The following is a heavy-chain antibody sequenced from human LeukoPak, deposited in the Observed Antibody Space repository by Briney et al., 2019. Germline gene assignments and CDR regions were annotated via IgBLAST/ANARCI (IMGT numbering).Heavy chain of an antibody. Sequence: SDTLSLTCAVYGGSFSGYYWSWIRQPPGKGLEWIGEINHSGSTNYNPSLKSRVTISVDTSKNQFSLKLSSVTAADTAVYYCARASSGWYRKRFDPWGQGTLVTVSS. CDR2: INHSGST. D-gene: IGHD6-19*01. V-gene: IGHV4-34*01. CDR3: ARASSGWYRKRFDP. CDR1: GGSFSGYY. J-gene: IGHJ5*02.